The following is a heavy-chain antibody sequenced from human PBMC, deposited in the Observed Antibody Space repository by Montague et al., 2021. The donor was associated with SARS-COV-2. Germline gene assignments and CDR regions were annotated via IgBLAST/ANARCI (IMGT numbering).Heavy chain of an antibody. CDR1: GREIFFTKFC. CDR3: ARSPFDFFYQSGMDV. D-gene: IGHD2-2*01. V-gene: IGHV2-70*11. Sequence: PALVKPTQTLTLKGKEEGREIFFTKFCVPWLRPPPGPPLAWLARIDWDGDTYYSPSLGTRLAISARTSKDPVILTLTDMDPVDTATYYCARSPFDFFYQSGMDVWGHGITVTVSS. CDR2: IDWDGDT. J-gene: IGHJ6*02.